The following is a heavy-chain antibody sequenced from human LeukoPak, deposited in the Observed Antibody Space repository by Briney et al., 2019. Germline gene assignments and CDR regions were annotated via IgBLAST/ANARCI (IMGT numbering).Heavy chain of an antibody. J-gene: IGHJ3*02. V-gene: IGHV3-21*01. Sequence: GGSLRLSCAASGFTFSSYSMNWVRQAPGKGLEWVSSISSSSSYIYYADSVKGRFTISRDNAKNSLYLQMNSLRAEDTAVYYCAREPVTPVLVRAFDIWGQGTMVTVSS. D-gene: IGHD4-17*01. CDR3: AREPVTPVLVRAFDI. CDR1: GFTFSSYS. CDR2: ISSSSSYI.